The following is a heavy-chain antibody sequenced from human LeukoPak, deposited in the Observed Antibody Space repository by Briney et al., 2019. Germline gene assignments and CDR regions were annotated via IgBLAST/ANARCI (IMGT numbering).Heavy chain of an antibody. V-gene: IGHV4-30-2*01. Sequence: SETLSLTCTVSGGSISSGGYYWSWIRQHPGEGLEWIGYIYHSGSTYYNPSLKSRVTISVDRSKNQFSLKLSSVTAADTAVYYCASYGDTGPGNAFDIWGQGTMVTVSP. CDR1: GGSISSGGYY. CDR3: ASYGDTGPGNAFDI. CDR2: IYHSGST. J-gene: IGHJ3*02. D-gene: IGHD4-17*01.